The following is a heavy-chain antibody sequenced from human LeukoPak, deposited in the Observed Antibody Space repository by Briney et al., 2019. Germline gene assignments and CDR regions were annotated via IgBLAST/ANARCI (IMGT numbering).Heavy chain of an antibody. CDR3: VRGEGWYFGL. J-gene: IGHJ2*01. CDR1: GFTFSSYA. Sequence: GGSLRLSCAASGFTFSSYAMHWVRQAPGKGLEWVAVISFDGKNKNYADSVKGRFSISRDNSKNTLYLQMDSLRLEDTAVYYCVRGEGWYFGLWGRGTMVAVSS. V-gene: IGHV3-30*04. CDR2: ISFDGKNK.